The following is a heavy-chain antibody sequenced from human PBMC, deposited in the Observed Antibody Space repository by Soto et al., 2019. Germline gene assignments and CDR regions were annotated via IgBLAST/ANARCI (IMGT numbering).Heavy chain of an antibody. J-gene: IGHJ4*02. Sequence: SETLSLTCTVSGDSISSDSYYWGWIRQPPGKWLECIGSVYYSGRTYYNPSLESRVTISVDTSKSQFSLNLRSVTAADTAVYYCARQSSGYTYGGGFDYWGQGTLVTV. V-gene: IGHV4-39*01. CDR2: VYYSGRT. CDR1: GDSISSDSYY. D-gene: IGHD5-18*01. CDR3: ARQSSGYTYGGGFDY.